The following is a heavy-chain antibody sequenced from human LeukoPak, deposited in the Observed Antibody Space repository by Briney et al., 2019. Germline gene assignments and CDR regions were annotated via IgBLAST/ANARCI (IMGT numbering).Heavy chain of an antibody. CDR3: ARDASGSAAPYNWFDP. Sequence: GASVKVSCKASGYTFTVYYMHWVRQAPGQGLEWMGWINPNSGGTNFAQKFQGRVTMTRDTSISTAYMELSSLTSDDTAVYYCARDASGSAAPYNWFDPWGQGTLVTVSS. D-gene: IGHD3-10*01. CDR1: GYTFTVYY. V-gene: IGHV1-2*02. J-gene: IGHJ5*02. CDR2: INPNSGGT.